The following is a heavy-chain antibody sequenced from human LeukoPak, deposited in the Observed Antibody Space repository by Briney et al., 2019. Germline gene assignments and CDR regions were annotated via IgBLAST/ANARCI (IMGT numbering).Heavy chain of an antibody. CDR3: ARDVLAAAVVVGNYYYYYMDV. CDR2: INTNTGNP. CDR1: GGTFSSYA. D-gene: IGHD6-13*01. V-gene: IGHV7-4-1*02. J-gene: IGHJ6*03. Sequence: GASVKVSCKASGGTFSSYAISWVRQAPGQGLEWMGWINTNTGNPTYAQGFTGRFVFSLDTSVSTAYLQISSLKAEDTAVYYCARDVLAAAVVVGNYYYYYMDVWGKGTTVTVSS.